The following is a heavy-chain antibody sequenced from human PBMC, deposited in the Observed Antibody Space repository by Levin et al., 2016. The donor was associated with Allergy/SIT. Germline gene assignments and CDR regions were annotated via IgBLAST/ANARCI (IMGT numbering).Heavy chain of an antibody. V-gene: IGHV3-66*02. CDR2: IYSGGST. CDR3: AVDTVNYYYYGMDV. Sequence: GESLKISYAASGFTVSSNYMSWVRQAPGKGLEWVSVIYSGGSTYYADSVKGRFTISRDNSKNTLYLQMNSLRAEDTAVYYCAVDTVNYYYYGMDVWGQGTTVTVSS. J-gene: IGHJ6*02. CDR1: GFTVSSNY. D-gene: IGHD4-17*01.